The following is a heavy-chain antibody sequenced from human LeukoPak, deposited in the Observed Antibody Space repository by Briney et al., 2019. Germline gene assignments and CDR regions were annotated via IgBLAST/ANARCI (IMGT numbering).Heavy chain of an antibody. J-gene: IGHJ3*02. CDR3: ARDRFSGTVTLSSAFDI. V-gene: IGHV4-39*02. CDR2: IYFSGST. D-gene: IGHD4-17*01. Sequence: SETLSLTCTLSGGSISSTSFYWGWIRQPPGKGLEWIGSIYFSGSTYYNPSLKSRVTISMGTSKTHFSLNLRSVTAADTAVYYCARDRFSGTVTLSSAFDIWGQGTMVTVSS. CDR1: GGSISSTSFY.